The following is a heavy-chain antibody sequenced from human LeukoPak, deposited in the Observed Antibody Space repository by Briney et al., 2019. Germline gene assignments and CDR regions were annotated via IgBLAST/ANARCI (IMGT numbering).Heavy chain of an antibody. V-gene: IGHV3-21*01. CDR1: GFTFSSYA. J-gene: IGHJ6*02. CDR3: ARESMVRGVPSYGMDV. CDR2: ISSSSSYI. Sequence: PGGSLRLSCAASGFTFSSYAFSWVRQAPGKGLEWVSSISSSSSYIYYADSVKGRFTISRDNAKNSLYLQMNSLRAEDTAVYYCARESMVRGVPSYGMDVWGQGTTVTVSS. D-gene: IGHD3-10*01.